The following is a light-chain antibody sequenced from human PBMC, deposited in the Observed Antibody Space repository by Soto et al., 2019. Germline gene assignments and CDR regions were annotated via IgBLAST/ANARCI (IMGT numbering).Light chain of an antibody. J-gene: IGLJ2*01. CDR2: VNSDGSH. CDR3: QTWGTGILV. CDR1: SGHSSYA. Sequence: QLVLTQSPSASASLGASVKLTCTLSSGHSSYAIGWHQQQPEKGPRYLMKVNSDGSHSKGDGTPDRFSGSSSGAERYLTISSLQSEDEADYYCQTWGTGILVFGGGTKLTVL. V-gene: IGLV4-69*01.